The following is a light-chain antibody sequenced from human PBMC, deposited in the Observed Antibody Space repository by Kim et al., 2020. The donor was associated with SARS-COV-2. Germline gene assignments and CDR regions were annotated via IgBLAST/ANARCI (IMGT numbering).Light chain of an antibody. CDR1: SLRSYY. J-gene: IGLJ1*01. CDR3: QAWDSSTGV. Sequence: ELTQDPAVSVALGQTVRITCQGDSLRSYYASWYQQKPGQAPVLVIYGKNNRPSGIPDRFSGSSSGNTASLTITGAQAEDEADYYCQAWDSSTGVFGTGT. V-gene: IGLV3-19*01. CDR2: GKN.